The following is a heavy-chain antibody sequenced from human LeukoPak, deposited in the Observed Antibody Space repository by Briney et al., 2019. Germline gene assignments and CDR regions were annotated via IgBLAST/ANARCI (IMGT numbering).Heavy chain of an antibody. V-gene: IGHV4-34*01. Sequence: SETLSLTCAVYGGSFSGYYWSWIRQPPGKGLEWIGEINHSGSTNYNPSLKSRVTISVDTSKNQFSLKLSSVTAADTAVYYCAVTISSGWSFDYWGQGILVTVSS. CDR3: AVTISSGWSFDY. CDR1: GGSFSGYY. D-gene: IGHD6-19*01. CDR2: INHSGST. J-gene: IGHJ4*02.